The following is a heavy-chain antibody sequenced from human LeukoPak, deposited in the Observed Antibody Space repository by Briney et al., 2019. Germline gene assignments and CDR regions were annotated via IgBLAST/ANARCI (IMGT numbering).Heavy chain of an antibody. CDR2: IIPIFGTA. D-gene: IGHD3-10*01. V-gene: IGHV1-69*13. Sequence: ASVKVSCKASGGTFSSYAISWVRQRPRQGLEWMGRIIPIFGTANYAQKFQGRVTITADESTCTAYMELSSLRSEDTAVYYCARGSYGSGYYGMDVWGQGTAVTVSS. CDR1: GGTFSSYA. CDR3: ARGSYGSGYYGMDV. J-gene: IGHJ6*02.